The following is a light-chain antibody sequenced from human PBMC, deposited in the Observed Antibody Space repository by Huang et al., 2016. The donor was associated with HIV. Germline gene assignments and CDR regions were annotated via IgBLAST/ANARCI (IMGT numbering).Light chain of an antibody. CDR2: GAF. CDR3: QQYDNWPPMYT. V-gene: IGKV3-15*01. J-gene: IGKJ2*01. CDR1: QNISSN. Sequence: DIVLTQSPATLSLSAGERATLSCRASQNISSNLAWYQQKPGQAPRLLIYGAFTRAAGFPARFSGSGSETEFTLTISSLESEDFAVYYCQQYDNWPPMYTFGQGTKLEIK.